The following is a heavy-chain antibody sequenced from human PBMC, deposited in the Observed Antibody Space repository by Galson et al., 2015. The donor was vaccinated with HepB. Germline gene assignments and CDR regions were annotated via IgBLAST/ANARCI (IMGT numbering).Heavy chain of an antibody. V-gene: IGHV3-30*04. Sequence: RLSCAASGFTFSSYAMHWVRQAPGKGLEWVAVISYDGSNKYYADSEKARFTISRDNSKNTMYLQMNSLRAEDTAVYYCASGVGAAQDYWGQGTLVTVSS. CDR3: ASGVGAAQDY. CDR2: ISYDGSNK. D-gene: IGHD2-15*01. J-gene: IGHJ4*02. CDR1: GFTFSSYA.